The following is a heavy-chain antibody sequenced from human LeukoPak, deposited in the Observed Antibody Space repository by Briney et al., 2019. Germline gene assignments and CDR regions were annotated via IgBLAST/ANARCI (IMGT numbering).Heavy chain of an antibody. CDR2: ISYDGSNK. V-gene: IGHV3-30-3*01. J-gene: IGHJ4*02. CDR1: GFTFSSYA. D-gene: IGHD6-6*01. CDR3: ARDWEYSSSSVLGY. Sequence: GGSLRLSCAASGFTFSSYAMHWVRKAPGKGLEWVAVISYDGSNKYYADSVKGRFTISRDNSKNTLYLQMNSLRAEDTAVYYCARDWEYSSSSVLGYWGQGTLVTVSS.